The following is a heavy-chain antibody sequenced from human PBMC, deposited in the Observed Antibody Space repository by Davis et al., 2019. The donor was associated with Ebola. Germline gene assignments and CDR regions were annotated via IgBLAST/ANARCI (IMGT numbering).Heavy chain of an antibody. D-gene: IGHD3-9*01. V-gene: IGHV1-18*04. Sequence: ASVKVSCKSSGYTFTSYGLVWVRQAPGLGLEWMGWISGFNSNTNFAQKFQGRVTVSKDTSTNTAYMDLRSLTSDDTAIYYCARAPNYDVLTGTSSYYFAYWRQGTLVTVSS. CDR3: ARAPNYDVLTGTSSYYFAY. CDR2: ISGFNSNT. J-gene: IGHJ4*02. CDR1: GYTFTSYG.